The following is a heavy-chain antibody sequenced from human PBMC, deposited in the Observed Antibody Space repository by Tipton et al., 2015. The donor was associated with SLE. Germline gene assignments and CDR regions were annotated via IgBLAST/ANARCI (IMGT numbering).Heavy chain of an antibody. CDR2: INHSGST. D-gene: IGHD3-22*01. CDR1: GGSFSGYY. Sequence: TLSLTCAVYGGSFSGYYWSWIRQPPGKGLEWIGEINHSGSTNYKPSLKSRVTISVDTAKNQFSLKLSSVTAADTAVYYCARGGFYDSSGYYYLDAFDIWGQWTMVTVPS. CDR3: ARGGFYDSSGYYYLDAFDI. J-gene: IGHJ3*02. V-gene: IGHV4-34*01.